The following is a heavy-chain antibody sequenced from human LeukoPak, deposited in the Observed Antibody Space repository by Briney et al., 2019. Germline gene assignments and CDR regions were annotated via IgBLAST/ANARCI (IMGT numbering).Heavy chain of an antibody. V-gene: IGHV1-46*01. J-gene: IGHJ4*02. CDR2: INPSGGST. Sequence: ASVKVSCKASGYTFTSYYMHWVRQAPGQGLEWMGLINPSGGSTSYAQKFQSRVTMTRDTSTSTVYMELSSLRSEDTAVYYCARSIAVAGPFDYWGQGTLVTVSS. CDR1: GYTFTSYY. CDR3: ARSIAVAGPFDY. D-gene: IGHD6-19*01.